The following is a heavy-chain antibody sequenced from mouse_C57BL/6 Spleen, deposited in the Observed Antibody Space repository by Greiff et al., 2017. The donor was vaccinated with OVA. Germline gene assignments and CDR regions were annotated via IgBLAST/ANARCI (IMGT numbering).Heavy chain of an antibody. CDR3: ARVLYDYPYYFDY. CDR1: GYTFTDYN. V-gene: IGHV1-18*01. D-gene: IGHD2-4*01. CDR2: INPNNGGT. J-gene: IGHJ2*01. Sequence: VQLQQSGPELVKPGASVKITCKASGYTFTDYNMDWVKQSHGKSLEWIGDINPNNGGTIYNQKFKGKATLTVDKSSSTAYMELRSLTSEDTAVYYCARVLYDYPYYFDYWGQGTTLTVSS.